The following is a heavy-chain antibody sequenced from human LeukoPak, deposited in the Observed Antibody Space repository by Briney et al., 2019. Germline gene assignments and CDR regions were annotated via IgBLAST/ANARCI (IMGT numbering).Heavy chain of an antibody. D-gene: IGHD2-15*01. CDR1: GFTFSSYEM. CDR3: TRNGHYSLDY. Sequence: GSLRLSCAASGFTFSSYEMNWVRQAPGKGLEGFGEILHTGTTNYNPSLKSRVTMSLDKSKNQFSLKLTSVTAADTAMYFCTRNGHYSLDYWGQGTLVTVSS. V-gene: IGHV4-34*12. J-gene: IGHJ4*02. CDR2: ILHTGTT.